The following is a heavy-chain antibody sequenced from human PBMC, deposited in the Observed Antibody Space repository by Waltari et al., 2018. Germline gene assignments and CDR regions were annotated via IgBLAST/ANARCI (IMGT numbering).Heavy chain of an antibody. J-gene: IGHJ5*02. CDR1: GGSFSGYY. CDR2: INHSGST. V-gene: IGHV4-34*01. D-gene: IGHD2-2*01. CDR3: ARVRGSVVVPAAIWWFDP. Sequence: QVQLQQWGAGLLKPSETLSLTCAVYGGSFSGYYWSWIRQPPGKGLEWIGEINHSGSTNYNPSLKSRVTISVDTSKNQFSLKLSSVTAADTAVYYCARVRGSVVVPAAIWWFDPWGQGTLVTVSS.